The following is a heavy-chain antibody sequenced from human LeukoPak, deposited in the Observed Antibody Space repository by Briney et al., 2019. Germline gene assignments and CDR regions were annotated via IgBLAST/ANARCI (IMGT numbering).Heavy chain of an antibody. J-gene: IGHJ4*02. V-gene: IGHV3-21*01. CDR2: MTIGSMDI. CDR1: GFPYSTYP. Sequence: GGPLRLSCAPSGFPYSTYPMIGLPDTPGKGVEGVACMTIGSMDIYYTNSVRGRFTISRDNAKNSLFLQMNSLRGEDTAVYYCARILGGDYPSLSDYWGQGTLVTVSS. D-gene: IGHD4-17*01. CDR3: ARILGGDYPSLSDY.